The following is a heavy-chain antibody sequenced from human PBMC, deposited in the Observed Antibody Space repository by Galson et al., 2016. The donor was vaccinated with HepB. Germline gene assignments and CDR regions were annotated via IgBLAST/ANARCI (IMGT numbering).Heavy chain of an antibody. D-gene: IGHD6-13*01. CDR2: IHTSVGTT. CDR1: ASTLSAFG. Sequence: SLRLSCAASASTLSAFGLNWVRQAPGKGLEWVSYIHTSVGTTYYAKPVKGRFTISSDTAKNSLYLQMNRRRDEDTAVYYCARETGYSSRGTLYYYMDVWGKGTTVTVSS. CDR3: ARETGYSSRGTLYYYMDV. J-gene: IGHJ6*03. V-gene: IGHV3-48*02.